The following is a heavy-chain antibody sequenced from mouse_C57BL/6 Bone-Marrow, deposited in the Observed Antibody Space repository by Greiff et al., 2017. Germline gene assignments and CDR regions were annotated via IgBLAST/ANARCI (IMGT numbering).Heavy chain of an antibody. Sequence: EVMLVESGGGLVQPGGSLKLSCAASGFTFSDYYMYWVRQTPEKRLEWVAYISNGGGSTYYPDTVKGRFTISRDNAKNTLYLQMSRLKSEDTAMYYCARRVYYDYDRDAMDYWGQGTSVTVSS. J-gene: IGHJ4*01. CDR2: ISNGGGST. D-gene: IGHD2-4*01. CDR3: ARRVYYDYDRDAMDY. CDR1: GFTFSDYY. V-gene: IGHV5-12*01.